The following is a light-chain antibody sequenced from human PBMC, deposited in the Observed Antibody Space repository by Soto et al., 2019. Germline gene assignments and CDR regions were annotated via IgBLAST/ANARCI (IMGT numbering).Light chain of an antibody. V-gene: IGKV3-15*01. CDR2: DTS. CDR1: QSVSSR. CDR3: QQYVHWPTGT. J-gene: IGKJ1*01. Sequence: EIVVTQSPATLSVSPGERVTLSCRASQSVSSRLAWYQQRPGQAPRLLIYDTSTRAAGIAARFSGSGSGTEFTLTISSLQSEDFAVYYCQQYVHWPTGTFGQGTKVDIK.